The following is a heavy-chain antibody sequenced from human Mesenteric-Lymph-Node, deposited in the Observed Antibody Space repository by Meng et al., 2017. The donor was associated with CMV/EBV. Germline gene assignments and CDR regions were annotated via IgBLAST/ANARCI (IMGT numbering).Heavy chain of an antibody. CDR1: GYTFTAYY. Sequence: ASVKVSCKPSGYTFTAYYLHWVRQAPGQGLEWMGWINPQSGDTYYAQNFQGRVTMTRDTSISTAYMELSSLKSDDTAVCYCASVWYNAHDPFDYWGQGTVVTVSS. CDR3: ASVWYNAHDPFDY. V-gene: IGHV1-2*02. J-gene: IGHJ4*02. CDR2: INPQSGDT. D-gene: IGHD1-14*01.